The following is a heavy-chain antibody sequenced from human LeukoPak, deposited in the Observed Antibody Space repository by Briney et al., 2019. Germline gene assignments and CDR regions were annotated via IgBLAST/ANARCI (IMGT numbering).Heavy chain of an antibody. CDR1: GFSFISYW. Sequence: GGSLRLSCAASGFSFISYWMSWVRQAPGKGLEWVANIKQDGSAKNYVDSVKGRFTIARDNAKNSLYLQLNSLRAEDTAVYYCAGCAGNSCYFDYWGQGTLVIVSS. J-gene: IGHJ4*02. CDR2: IKQDGSAK. V-gene: IGHV3-7*01. CDR3: AGCAGNSCYFDY. D-gene: IGHD1-1*01.